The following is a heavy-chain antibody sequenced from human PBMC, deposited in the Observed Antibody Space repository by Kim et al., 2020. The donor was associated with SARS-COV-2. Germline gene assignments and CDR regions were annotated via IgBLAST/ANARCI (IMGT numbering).Heavy chain of an antibody. CDR3: AKGRLRFGV. D-gene: IGHD2-8*01. CDR2: GST. V-gene: IGHV3-23*01. J-gene: IGHJ4*02. Sequence: GSTYYADSGKGRFTISTDKSKNTLYLQMNSLRVEDTAIYYCAKGRLRFGVWGQGTLVTVSS.